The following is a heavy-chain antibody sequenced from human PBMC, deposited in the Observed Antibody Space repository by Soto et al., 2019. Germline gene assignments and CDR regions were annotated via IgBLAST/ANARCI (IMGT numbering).Heavy chain of an antibody. CDR2: ISSDGSST. CDR1: GFTFSSYW. CDR3: ARGVRYYSIDV. V-gene: IGHV3-74*01. D-gene: IGHD2-21*01. J-gene: IGHJ6*03. Sequence: EVQLVESGGGLVQPGGSLRLSCAASGFTFSSYWMHWVRQAPGKGLVWVSRISSDGSSTTYADSVKGRFTISRDNAKNTLYLRMNSLTAEDTAVYYCARGVRYYSIDVWGKGTTVTVAS.